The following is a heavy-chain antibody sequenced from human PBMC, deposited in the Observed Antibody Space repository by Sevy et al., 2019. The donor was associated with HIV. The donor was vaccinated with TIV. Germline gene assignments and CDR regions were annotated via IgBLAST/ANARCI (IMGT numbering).Heavy chain of an antibody. CDR3: AKDVGEKDYYYYYGMDV. J-gene: IGHJ6*02. D-gene: IGHD3-10*01. CDR1: GFTFSSYG. CDR2: ISYDGSNK. V-gene: IGHV3-30*18. Sequence: GGSLRLSCAASGFTFSSYGMHWVRQAPGKGLEWVAVISYDGSNKYYAHSVKGRFTISRDNSKNTLYLQMNSLRAEDTAVYYCAKDVGEKDYYYYYGMDVWGQGTTVTVSS.